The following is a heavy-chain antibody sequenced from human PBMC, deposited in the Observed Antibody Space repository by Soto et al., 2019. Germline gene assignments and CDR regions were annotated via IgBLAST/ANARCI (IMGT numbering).Heavy chain of an antibody. V-gene: IGHV3-23*01. CDR2: ISGGGAGT. CDR1: GFTFGNYA. CDR3: AKDVYCSGGSCFSDFDY. J-gene: IGHJ4*02. D-gene: IGHD2-15*01. Sequence: EVQLLESGGGLVQPGGSLRPSCAASGFTFGNYAMSWVRQAPGKGLEWVSSISGGGAGTYYADSVKGRFTISRDNSKNTLYLQMNSLRVEDTALYYCAKDVYCSGGSCFSDFDYWGQGTLVTVSS.